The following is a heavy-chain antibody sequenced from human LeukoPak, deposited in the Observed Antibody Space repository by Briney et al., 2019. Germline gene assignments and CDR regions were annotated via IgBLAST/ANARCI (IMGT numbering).Heavy chain of an antibody. CDR3: ARDPEMTTVTLYYFDY. CDR2: ISSSSSYI. J-gene: IGHJ4*02. CDR1: GFTFSSYA. V-gene: IGHV3-21*01. D-gene: IGHD4-17*01. Sequence: SGGSLRLSCAASGFTFSSYAMSWVRQAPGKGLEWVSSISSSSSYIYYADSVKGRFTISRDSAKNSLYLQMNSLRAEDTAVYYCARDPEMTTVTLYYFDYWGQGTLVTVSS.